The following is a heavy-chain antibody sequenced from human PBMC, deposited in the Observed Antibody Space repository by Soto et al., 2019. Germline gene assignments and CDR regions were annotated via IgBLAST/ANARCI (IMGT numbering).Heavy chain of an antibody. D-gene: IGHD2-2*03. J-gene: IGHJ6*02. V-gene: IGHV4-59*01. CDR2: IFDSGTT. CDR1: GGSISSYY. CDR3: ARDDRLDPDRPSYYCYAMDV. Sequence: QMQLQQSGPGLVKPSETLSLTCTVSGGSISSYYWCWIRQPPRKGLERIGHIFDSGTTYYIPTLKSRVTISIDASKIQFSLRLTSVTAADTAVYYCARDDRLDPDRPSYYCYAMDVWGQGTTVTVSS.